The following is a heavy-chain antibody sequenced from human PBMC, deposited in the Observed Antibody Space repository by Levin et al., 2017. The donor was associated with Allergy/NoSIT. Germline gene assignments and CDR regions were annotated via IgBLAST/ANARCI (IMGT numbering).Heavy chain of an antibody. CDR1: GYTFTSYG. V-gene: IGHV1-18*01. J-gene: IGHJ4*02. CDR2: ISAYNGNT. Sequence: GESLKISCKASGYTFTSYGISWVRQAPGQGLEWMGWISAYNGNTNYAQKLQGRVTMTTDTSTSTAYMELRSLRSDDTAVYYCARDHGYSYGPMWDDYWGQGTLVTVSS. CDR3: ARDHGYSYGPMWDDY. D-gene: IGHD5-18*01.